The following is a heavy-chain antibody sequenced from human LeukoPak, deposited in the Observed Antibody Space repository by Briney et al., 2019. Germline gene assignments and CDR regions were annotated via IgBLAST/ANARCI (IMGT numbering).Heavy chain of an antibody. CDR3: AKGLPGSGYYYFDY. V-gene: IGHV3-23*01. CDR2: ISGSGGST. CDR1: GFTFSSYV. D-gene: IGHD3-3*01. J-gene: IGHJ4*02. Sequence: AGGSLRLSCAASGFTFSSYVMSWVRQAPGKGLEWVSAISGSGGSTYYADSVKGRLTISRDNSKNTLYLQMNSLRAEDTAVYNCAKGLPGSGYYYFDYWGQGTLVTVSS.